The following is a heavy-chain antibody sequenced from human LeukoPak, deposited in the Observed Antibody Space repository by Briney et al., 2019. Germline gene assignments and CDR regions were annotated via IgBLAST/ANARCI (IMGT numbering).Heavy chain of an antibody. CDR1: GFTFSDYY. CDR2: ISPSGSNT. D-gene: IGHD3-3*01. Sequence: PGGSLRPSCAASGFTFSDYYMNWIRQTPGEGLEWVSYISPSGSNTYYADSEKGRFTISRDNAKNSLYLQMNSLRAEDTAVYYCAREATISSWGQGTLVTVSS. J-gene: IGHJ4*02. CDR3: AREATISS. V-gene: IGHV3-11*01.